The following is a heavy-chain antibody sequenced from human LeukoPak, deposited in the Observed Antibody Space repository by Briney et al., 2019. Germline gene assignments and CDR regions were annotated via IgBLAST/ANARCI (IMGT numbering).Heavy chain of an antibody. J-gene: IGHJ4*02. Sequence: GGSLRLSCAASGFTFSSYAMSWVRQAPGKGLEWVSAISGSGGSTYYADSVKGRFTISRDNSKNTLYLQMNSLRAEDTAVYYSANTPTVCSTEPVDYWGQGTLVTVSS. V-gene: IGHV3-23*01. D-gene: IGHD1-14*01. CDR3: ANTPTVCSTEPVDY. CDR1: GFTFSSYA. CDR2: ISGSGGST.